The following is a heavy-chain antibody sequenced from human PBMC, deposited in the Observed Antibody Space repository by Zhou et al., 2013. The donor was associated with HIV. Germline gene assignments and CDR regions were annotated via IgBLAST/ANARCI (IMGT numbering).Heavy chain of an antibody. CDR1: GGTFSSYA. D-gene: IGHD3-22*01. J-gene: IGHJ3*02. CDR3: ARDKREFYYYDSSGHAFDI. Sequence: QVQLVQSGAEVKKPGSSVKVSCKASGGTFSSYAINWVRQAPGQGLEWMGGIIPIFGTANYAQKFQGRVTITTDESTSTAYMELSSLRSEDTAVYYCARDKREFYYYDSSGHAFDIWGQGTMVTVSS. V-gene: IGHV1-69*05. CDR2: IIPIFGTA.